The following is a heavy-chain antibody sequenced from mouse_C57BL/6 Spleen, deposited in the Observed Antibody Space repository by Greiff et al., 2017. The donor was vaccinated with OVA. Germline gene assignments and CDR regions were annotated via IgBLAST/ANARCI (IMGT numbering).Heavy chain of an antibody. V-gene: IGHV2-2*01. CDR1: GFSLTSYG. CDR3: ARNGGYDYDWFAY. Sequence: VKLMESGPGLVQPSQSLSITCTVSGFSLTSYGVHWVRQSPGKGLEWLGVIWSGGSTDYNAAFISRLSISKDNSKSQVFFKMNSLQADDTAIYYCARNGGYDYDWFAYWGQGTLVTVSA. J-gene: IGHJ3*01. D-gene: IGHD2-4*01. CDR2: IWSGGST.